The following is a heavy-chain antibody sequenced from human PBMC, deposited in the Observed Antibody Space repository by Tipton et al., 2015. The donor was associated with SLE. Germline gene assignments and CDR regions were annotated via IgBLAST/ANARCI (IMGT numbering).Heavy chain of an antibody. Sequence: TLSLTCALYGGSFSGYYWTWIRQPAGKGLEWIGYIYTSGSTNYNPSLKSRVTISVDTSKNQFSLKLRSVTAADTAIYYCARGLRSSPLWYFDLWGRGTLVTVSS. CDR3: ARGLRSSPLWYFDL. CDR1: GGSFSGYY. J-gene: IGHJ2*01. CDR2: IYTSGST. D-gene: IGHD6-6*01. V-gene: IGHV4-4*09.